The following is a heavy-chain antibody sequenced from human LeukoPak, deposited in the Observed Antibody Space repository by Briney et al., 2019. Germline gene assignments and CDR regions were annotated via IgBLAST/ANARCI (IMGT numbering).Heavy chain of an antibody. J-gene: IGHJ4*02. CDR3: ATGRRTTGLDY. CDR1: GYTLTSYY. CDR2: INPSGGST. D-gene: IGHD2-8*02. V-gene: IGHV1-46*01. Sequence: APVKVSCKASGYTLTSYYMHWVRQAPGQGLEWMGIINPSGGSTSYAQKFQGRVTMTRDTSTSTVYMELSSLRSEDTAVYYCATGRRTTGLDYWGQGTLVTVSS.